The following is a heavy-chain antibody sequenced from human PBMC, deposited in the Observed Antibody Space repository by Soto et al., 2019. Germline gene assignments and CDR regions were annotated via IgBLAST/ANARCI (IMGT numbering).Heavy chain of an antibody. Sequence: QVQLVQSGAEVRKPGASVKVSCKTSGYTFSSYNVHWVRQAPGQGLEWLGIIKPSGGQTGAPQKFQGRITMTRDTSTSTVYLELTRLRSEDTAVYYCATGATVADWGQGTLVIVSS. CDR2: IKPSGGQT. CDR3: ATGATVAD. V-gene: IGHV1-46*01. J-gene: IGHJ4*02. D-gene: IGHD1-26*01. CDR1: GYTFSSYN.